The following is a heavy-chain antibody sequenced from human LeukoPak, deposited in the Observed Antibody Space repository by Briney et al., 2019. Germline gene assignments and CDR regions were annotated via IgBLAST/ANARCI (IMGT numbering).Heavy chain of an antibody. V-gene: IGHV4-59*01. CDR3: ARDRDSSGLRDFDL. Sequence: SETLSLTCTVSGGSISSYYWSWIRQPPGKGLEWIGYIYYSGSTNYNPSLKSRVTISIDTYKNQFSLKVTSVAAADTAVYYCARDRDSSGLRDFDLWGRGTLVTVSS. D-gene: IGHD3-22*01. CDR1: GGSISSYY. J-gene: IGHJ2*01. CDR2: IYYSGST.